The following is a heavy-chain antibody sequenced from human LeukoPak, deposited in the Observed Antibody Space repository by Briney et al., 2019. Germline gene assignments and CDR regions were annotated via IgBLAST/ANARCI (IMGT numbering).Heavy chain of an antibody. Sequence: SVKVSCKASGYTFTSYGISWVRQAPGQGLEWMGGIIPIFGTANYAQKFQGRVTITADESTSTAYMELSSLRSEDTAVYYCARDRELAAYYYYGMDVWGQGTTATVSS. CDR1: GYTFTSYG. J-gene: IGHJ6*02. D-gene: IGHD3-10*01. CDR3: ARDRELAAYYYYGMDV. CDR2: IIPIFGTA. V-gene: IGHV1-69*13.